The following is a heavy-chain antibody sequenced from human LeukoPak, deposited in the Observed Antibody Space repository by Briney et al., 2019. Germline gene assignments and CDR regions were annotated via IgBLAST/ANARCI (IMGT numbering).Heavy chain of an antibody. CDR1: GYTFTGYY. CDR2: INPNSGGT. CDR3: ARDLEFEMATITGY. V-gene: IGHV1-2*02. J-gene: IGHJ4*02. Sequence: ASVKVSCKASGYTFTGYYMHWVRQAPGQGLECMGWINPNSGGTNYAQKFQGRVTMTRDTSISTAYMELSRLRSDDTAVYYCARDLEFEMATITGYWGQGTLVTVSS. D-gene: IGHD5-24*01.